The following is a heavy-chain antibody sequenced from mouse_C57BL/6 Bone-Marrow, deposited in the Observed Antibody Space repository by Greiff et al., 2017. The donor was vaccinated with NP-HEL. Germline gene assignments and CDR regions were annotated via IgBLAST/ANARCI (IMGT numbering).Heavy chain of an antibody. CDR1: GFTFSDYY. CDR2: ISNGGGST. CDR3: ARHYGYAMDY. D-gene: IGHD1-1*01. J-gene: IGHJ4*01. Sequence: EVKLVESGGGLVKPGGSLKFSCAASGFTFSDYYMYWVRQTPEQRLEWVAYISNGGGSTYYPDNVKGRFTISRDNAKNTRYLKMSRLKSEDTAMYYWARHYGYAMDYWGQGTSVTVSS. V-gene: IGHV5-12*01.